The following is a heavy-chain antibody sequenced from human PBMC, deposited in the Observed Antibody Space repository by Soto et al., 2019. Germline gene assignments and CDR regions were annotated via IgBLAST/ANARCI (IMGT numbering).Heavy chain of an antibody. CDR2: FDPEDGGT. J-gene: IGHJ4*02. CDR1: GYTLTELS. V-gene: IGHV1-24*01. Sequence: GASVKVSCKVSGYTLTELSMHWVRQAPGKGLEWMGGFDPEDGGTIYAQKFQGRVTMTEDTSTDTAYMELSSLRSEDTAVYYCATGAEHCGGDCYNSPYYDWGQGTLVTVSS. D-gene: IGHD2-21*02. CDR3: ATGAEHCGGDCYNSPYYD.